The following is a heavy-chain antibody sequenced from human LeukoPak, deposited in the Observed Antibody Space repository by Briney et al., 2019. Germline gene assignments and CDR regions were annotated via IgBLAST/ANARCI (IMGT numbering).Heavy chain of an antibody. CDR2: SNPNSGGT. V-gene: IGHV1-2*02. CDR3: ARDTSLRPVAATLGY. Sequence: AASVKVSCKTSGCTFTSYGITWVRQAPGQGLEWMGWSNPNSGGTNYAQTFQGRVTMTRDTSISTAYMELSRLSSDDTAVYCCARDTSLRPVAATLGYWGQGTLVTVSS. D-gene: IGHD6-19*01. J-gene: IGHJ4*02. CDR1: GCTFTSYG.